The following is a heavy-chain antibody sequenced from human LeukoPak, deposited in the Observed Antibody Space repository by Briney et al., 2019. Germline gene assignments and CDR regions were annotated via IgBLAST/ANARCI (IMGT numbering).Heavy chain of an antibody. D-gene: IGHD3-22*01. CDR1: GGSISSSSYY. CDR2: IYYSGST. J-gene: IGHJ4*02. Sequence: SETLSLTCTVSGGSISSSSYYWGWIRQPPGKGLEWIGSIYYSGSTYYNPSLKSRVTISVDTSKNQFSLKLSSVTAADTAVYYCARTTYYYDSSGQGDFDYWGQGTLVTVSS. CDR3: ARTTYYYDSSGQGDFDY. V-gene: IGHV4-39*07.